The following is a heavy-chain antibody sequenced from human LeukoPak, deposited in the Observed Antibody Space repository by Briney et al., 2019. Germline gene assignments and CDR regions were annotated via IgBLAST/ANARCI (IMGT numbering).Heavy chain of an antibody. CDR2: INPNSCGT. CDR3: ARGTRITIFRVVIWSGSYFDY. V-gene: IGHV1-2*04. J-gene: IGHJ4*02. Sequence: ASVKVSCKASGYTFTGYYMHWVRQAPGQGLEWMGWINPNSCGTNYAQKFQGWVTMTRDTSISTAYMELSRLRSDDTAVYYCARGTRITIFRVVIWSGSYFDYWGQGTLVTVSS. D-gene: IGHD3-3*01. CDR1: GYTFTGYY.